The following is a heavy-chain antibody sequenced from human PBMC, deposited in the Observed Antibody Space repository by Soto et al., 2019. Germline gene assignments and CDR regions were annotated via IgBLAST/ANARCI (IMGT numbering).Heavy chain of an antibody. CDR2: IYYTGTT. CDR3: VSGSYRLFDS. CDR1: GGSISRNSYY. Sequence: SETLSLTCTVSGGSISRNSYYWGWIRQLPGKGLEWIGSIYYTGTTYYNPSLKSRLTISVDTSKNQFSLKLSSLTAADTAAYSCVSGSYRLFDSWAQGTPVTVSS. D-gene: IGHD1-26*01. V-gene: IGHV4-39*01. J-gene: IGHJ4*02.